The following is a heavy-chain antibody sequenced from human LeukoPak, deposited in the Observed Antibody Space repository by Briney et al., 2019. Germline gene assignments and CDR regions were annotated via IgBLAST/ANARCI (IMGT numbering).Heavy chain of an antibody. Sequence: PSETLSLTCAVSGYSISSGYYWGWNRQPQGKGLERIGSLYHSGSTYYNPSLKSRVTISVDTSKNQFSLELSSVTAADTAVYYCARHVWNKGPLVYWGQGTLVTVSS. J-gene: IGHJ4*02. CDR2: LYHSGST. V-gene: IGHV4-38-2*01. CDR1: GYSISSGYY. CDR3: ARHVWNKGPLVY. D-gene: IGHD1/OR15-1a*01.